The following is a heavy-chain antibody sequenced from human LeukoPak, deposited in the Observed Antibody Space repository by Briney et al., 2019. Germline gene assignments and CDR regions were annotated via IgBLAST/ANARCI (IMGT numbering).Heavy chain of an antibody. Sequence: GGSLRLSCAASGFTFSSYWMHWVRQAPGKGLVWVSRINSDGSSTSYADSVKGRFTISRDNAKNTLYLQMNSLRAEDTAVYYXXXXQYYYDSSGYSHFDYWGQGTLVTVSS. J-gene: IGHJ4*02. CDR2: INSDGSST. D-gene: IGHD3-22*01. V-gene: IGHV3-74*01. CDR1: GFTFSSYW. CDR3: XXXQYYYDSSGYSHFDY.